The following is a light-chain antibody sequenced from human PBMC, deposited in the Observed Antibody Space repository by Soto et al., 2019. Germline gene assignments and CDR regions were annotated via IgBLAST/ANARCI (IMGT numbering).Light chain of an antibody. CDR2: DAS. V-gene: IGKV1-5*01. CDR1: QSIRNS. J-gene: IGKJ4*02. CDR3: QQYGGFSRT. Sequence: DIPVTQSPSTLSASVGDRFTITCRASQSIRNSLAWYNQKPGTAPKLLIYDASNLERGVPSRGRGSGSVTEFTLTISSLQPDDFETYYCQQYGGFSRTFGGGTKVDIK.